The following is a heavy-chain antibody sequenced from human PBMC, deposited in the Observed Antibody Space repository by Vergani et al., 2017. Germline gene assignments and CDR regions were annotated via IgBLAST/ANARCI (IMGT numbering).Heavy chain of an antibody. J-gene: IGHJ4*02. D-gene: IGHD1-26*01. Sequence: QLQLQESGPGLVKPSETLSLTCTVSGGSISSSSYYWGWIRQPPGKGLEWIGSIYYSGSTYYNPSLKSRVTISVDTSKNQFSLKLSSVTAADTAVYYCAGYSGSTYSFDYWGQGTLVTVSS. V-gene: IGHV4-39*01. CDR2: IYYSGST. CDR3: AGYSGSTYSFDY. CDR1: GGSISSSSYY.